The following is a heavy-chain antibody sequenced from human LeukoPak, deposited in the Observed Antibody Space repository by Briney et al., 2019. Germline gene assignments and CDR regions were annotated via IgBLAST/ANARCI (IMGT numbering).Heavy chain of an antibody. J-gene: IGHJ4*02. CDR2: IYYSGST. V-gene: IGHV4-59*08. CDR3: ASKGYDVLTGFYPFTF. Sequence: SETLSLTCTVSGGSISSYYWNWIRQPPGKGLEWIGFIYYSGSTNYNPSLKNRVTISVDTSKNQFSLKLSSVTAADTAVYYCASKGYDVLTGFYPFTFWGQGTLVTVSS. CDR1: GGSISSYY. D-gene: IGHD3-9*01.